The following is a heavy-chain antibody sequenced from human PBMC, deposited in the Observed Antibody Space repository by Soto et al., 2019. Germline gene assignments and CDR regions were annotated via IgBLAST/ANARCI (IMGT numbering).Heavy chain of an antibody. V-gene: IGHV1-46*03. D-gene: IGHD3-10*01. CDR3: SRVDPGETSPFDH. CDR2: INPFDGSR. CDR1: GYTFTSYY. Sequence: ASLKVSCKASGYTFTSYYIHWVRQAPGQGLEWMGWINPFDGSRMFAQSFQGRVTMTRDTSTSTVYMEVSSLRSEDTAVYYCSRVDPGETSPFDHWGQGTLVTVSS. J-gene: IGHJ4*02.